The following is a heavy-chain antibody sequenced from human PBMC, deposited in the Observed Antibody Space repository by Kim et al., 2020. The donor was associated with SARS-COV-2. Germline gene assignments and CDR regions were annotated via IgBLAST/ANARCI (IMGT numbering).Heavy chain of an antibody. J-gene: IGHJ4*02. CDR3: ASSSILDIVVGPYCFDF. CDR2: IYYSGST. V-gene: IGHV4-59*08. Sequence: SETLSLTCTVSGGSISSYYWSWIRQPPGKGLEWIGYIYYSGSTNYNPSLKSRVTISVDTSKNKFSLKLSYVTAADTAVYYCASSSILDIVVGPYCFDFWGQGTLVTVSS. CDR1: GGSISSYY. D-gene: IGHD2-2*01.